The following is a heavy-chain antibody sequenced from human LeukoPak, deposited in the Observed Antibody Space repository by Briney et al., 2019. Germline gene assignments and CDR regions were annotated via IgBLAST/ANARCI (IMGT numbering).Heavy chain of an antibody. V-gene: IGHV1-2*02. CDR1: GYTFTGYY. Sequence: GGSLRLSCAASGYTFTGYYMHWVRQAPGQGLEWMGWINPNSGGTNYAQKFQGRVTMTRDTSISTAYMELSRLRSDDTAVYYCAKASGYDYIDYWGQGTLVTVSS. CDR2: INPNSGGT. CDR3: AKASGYDYIDY. D-gene: IGHD5-12*01. J-gene: IGHJ4*02.